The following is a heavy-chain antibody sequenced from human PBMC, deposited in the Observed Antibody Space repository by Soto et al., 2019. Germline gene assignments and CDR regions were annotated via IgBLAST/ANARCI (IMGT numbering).Heavy chain of an antibody. V-gene: IGHV3-23*01. CDR3: AKNPGYYYDSTGYHFDY. Sequence: EVQLLESGGGLVQPGGSLRLSCAASEFTFSNYAMSWVRQAPGKGLEWVSAISYGGGTTYYADSVKGRFTISRDNSKNTLYLHMNSLRAEDTAVYYCAKNPGYYYDSTGYHFDYWGQGTLVTVSS. D-gene: IGHD3-22*01. J-gene: IGHJ4*02. CDR1: EFTFSNYA. CDR2: ISYGGGTT.